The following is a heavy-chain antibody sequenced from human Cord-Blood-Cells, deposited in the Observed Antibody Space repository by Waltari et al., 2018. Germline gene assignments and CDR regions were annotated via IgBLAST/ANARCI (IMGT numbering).Heavy chain of an antibody. D-gene: IGHD6-13*01. Sequence: EVQLLASGGGLVQPGGSLRRSCAASGFPFSSSSMSWVRPAPGQGLEWVSAISGSGGSTYYADSVKGRFTISRDNSKNTLYLQMNSLRAEDTAVYYCAKEHTRYSSSPCDYWGQGTLVTVSS. CDR1: GFPFSSSS. CDR3: AKEHTRYSSSPCDY. CDR2: ISGSGGST. V-gene: IGHV3-23*01. J-gene: IGHJ4*02.